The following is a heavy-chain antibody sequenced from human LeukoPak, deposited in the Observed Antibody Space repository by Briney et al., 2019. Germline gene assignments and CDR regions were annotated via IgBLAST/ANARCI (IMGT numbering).Heavy chain of an antibody. V-gene: IGHV4-31*03. CDR3: ASSEPESWSIVGAHNPFDI. J-gene: IGHJ3*02. Sequence: PSETLSLTCTVSGGSISSGGYYWSWIRQHPGKGLEWIGYIYYSGSTYYNPSLKSRVTISVDTSKNQFSLKLSSVTAADTAVYYCASSEPESWSIVGAHNPFDIWGQGTMVTVSS. CDR2: IYYSGST. CDR1: GGSISSGGYY. D-gene: IGHD1-26*01.